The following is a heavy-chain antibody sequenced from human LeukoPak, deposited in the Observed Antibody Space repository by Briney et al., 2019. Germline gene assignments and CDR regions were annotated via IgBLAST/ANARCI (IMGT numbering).Heavy chain of an antibody. CDR2: IWYDGSKK. Sequence: SGGSLRLSCAASGFTFRDYGMHWVRQAPGKGLEWVAVIWYDGSKKYYADSVKGRFTISRDNSKNTLYLQMNSLRAEDTAVYYCTGRDGDNDRGFDYWGQGTLVTVSS. V-gene: IGHV3-33*01. CDR3: TGRDGDNDRGFDY. D-gene: IGHD4/OR15-4a*01. J-gene: IGHJ4*02. CDR1: GFTFRDYG.